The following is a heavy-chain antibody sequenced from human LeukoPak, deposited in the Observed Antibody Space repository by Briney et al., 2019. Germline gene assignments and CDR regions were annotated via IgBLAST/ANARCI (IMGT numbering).Heavy chain of an antibody. CDR3: ARRQGCSSTSCPPDY. D-gene: IGHD2-2*01. CDR2: IDPSDSYI. CDR1: GYSFTSYW. Sequence: GESLEISCKGSGYSFTSYWISWVRQMPGKGLEWMGRIDPSDSYINYSPSFQGHVTISADKSISTAYLQWSSLKASDTAMYYCARRQGCSSTSCPPDYWGQGNLGTVSP. V-gene: IGHV5-10-1*01. J-gene: IGHJ4*02.